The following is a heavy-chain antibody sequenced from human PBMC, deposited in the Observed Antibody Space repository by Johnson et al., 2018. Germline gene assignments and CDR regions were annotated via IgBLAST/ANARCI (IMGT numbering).Heavy chain of an antibody. CDR2: IYYTGST. Sequence: QVQLQESGPGLVKXSETLSLXCTVSGGSISSYYWTWIRQPPGKGLEYIGYIYYTGSTNYNPSLKSRVTISLDTSKKQFSMKLTSLTAADTAVYYCARDRRYESGGYFLPFDIWGQGTMVTVSS. J-gene: IGHJ3*02. CDR3: ARDRRYESGGYFLPFDI. D-gene: IGHD3-22*01. CDR1: GGSISSYY. V-gene: IGHV4-59*01.